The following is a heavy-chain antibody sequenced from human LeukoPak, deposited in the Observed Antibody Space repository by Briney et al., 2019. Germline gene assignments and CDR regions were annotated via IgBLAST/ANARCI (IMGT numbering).Heavy chain of an antibody. V-gene: IGHV1-69*05. J-gene: IGHJ3*02. CDR3: ARGDFTNYLNNAFDI. CDR2: IIPVSGTT. D-gene: IGHD4-11*01. CDR1: GDTFSSYS. Sequence: SVKVSCKASGDTFSSYSINWVRQAPGQGLEWMGGIIPVSGTTDYAQKFQGRVTITTDESTRTTYMELSSLRSDDTAVYYCARGDFTNYLNNAFDIWGQGTMVTVSS.